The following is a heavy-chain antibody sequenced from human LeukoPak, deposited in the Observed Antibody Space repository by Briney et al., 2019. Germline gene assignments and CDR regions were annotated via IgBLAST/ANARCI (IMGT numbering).Heavy chain of an antibody. V-gene: IGHV3-48*01. D-gene: IGHD3-10*02. CDR3: AELGITMIGGV. J-gene: IGHJ6*04. CDR2: ISSSSSTI. Sequence: GGSLRLSCAASGFIFRSYSMNWVRQAPGKGLEWVSSISSSSSTIYYADSVKGRFTISRDNAKNSLYLQMNSLRAEDTAVYYCAELGITMIGGVWGKGTTVTISS. CDR1: GFIFRSYS.